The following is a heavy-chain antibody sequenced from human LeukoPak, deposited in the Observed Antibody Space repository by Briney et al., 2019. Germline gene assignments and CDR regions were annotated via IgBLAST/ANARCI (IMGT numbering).Heavy chain of an antibody. J-gene: IGHJ4*02. D-gene: IGHD3-22*01. CDR3: AKADRYGSGFYSPDY. V-gene: IGHV3-30*04. CDR2: ISSDGTNK. Sequence: GGSLRLSCAASGFTFSSYAMHWVRQAPGKGLEWVAIISSDGTNKYYADSVKGRFTISRDNSKNTLYMQMNSLRAEDTAVYYCAKADRYGSGFYSPDYWGQGTLVTVSS. CDR1: GFTFSSYA.